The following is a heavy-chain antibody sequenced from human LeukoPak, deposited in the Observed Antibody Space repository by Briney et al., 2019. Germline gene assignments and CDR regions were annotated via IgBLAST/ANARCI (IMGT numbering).Heavy chain of an antibody. CDR1: GFTFKDYY. Sequence: GGSLRLSCAGSGFTFKDYYLNWIRQAPGKGLEWVSYISGGSTYTIYANSVKGRFTISRDNARNSLFLQMKSLTAEDTAIYYCARSLISAVIGMDVWGQGTAVTVSS. CDR3: ARSLISAVIGMDV. D-gene: IGHD3-3*01. CDR2: ISGGSTYT. J-gene: IGHJ6*02. V-gene: IGHV3-11*06.